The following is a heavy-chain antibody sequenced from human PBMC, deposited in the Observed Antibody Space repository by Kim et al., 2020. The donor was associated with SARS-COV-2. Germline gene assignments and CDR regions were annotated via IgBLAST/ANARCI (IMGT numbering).Heavy chain of an antibody. J-gene: IGHJ4*02. D-gene: IGHD2-15*01. CDR2: IYKNGTT. Sequence: GGSLRLSCAASGFTVSTNYLTWVRQAPGRGLEWVSSIYKNGTTYNSDSVKGRFSISRDNSKNTVFLQMNSLRADDKAVYYCARQGYWSGVDYWGEGALVT. CDR3: ARQGYWSGVDY. V-gene: IGHV3-53*01. CDR1: GFTVSTNY.